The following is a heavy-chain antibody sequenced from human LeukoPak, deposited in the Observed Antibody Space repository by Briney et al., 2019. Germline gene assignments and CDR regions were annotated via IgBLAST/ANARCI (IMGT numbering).Heavy chain of an antibody. Sequence: SVKVSCKASGGTFSSYAISWVRQAPGQGLEWMGGIIPIFGTANYAQKFQGRVTITTDESTSTAYMELSSLRSEDTAVYYCARLYCSSTSCSDYYYYYMDVWGKGTTVTVSS. CDR3: ARLYCSSTSCSDYYYYYMDV. J-gene: IGHJ6*03. V-gene: IGHV1-69*05. CDR2: IIPIFGTA. CDR1: GGTFSSYA. D-gene: IGHD2-2*01.